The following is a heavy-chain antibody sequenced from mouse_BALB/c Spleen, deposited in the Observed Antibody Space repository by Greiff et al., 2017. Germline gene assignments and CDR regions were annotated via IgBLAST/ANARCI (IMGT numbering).Heavy chain of an antibody. CDR1: GFTFSSYA. Sequence: EVNVVESGGGLVKPGGSLKLSCAASGFTFSSYAMSWVRQTPEKRLEWVASISSGGSTYYPDSVKGRFTISRDNARNILYLQMSSLRSEDTAMYYCAREIYYGNSFDYWGQGTTLTVSS. CDR2: ISSGGST. CDR3: AREIYYGNSFDY. D-gene: IGHD2-1*01. J-gene: IGHJ2*01. V-gene: IGHV5-6-5*01.